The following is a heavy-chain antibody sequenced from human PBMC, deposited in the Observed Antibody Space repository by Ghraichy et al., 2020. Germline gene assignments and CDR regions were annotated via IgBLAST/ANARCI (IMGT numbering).Heavy chain of an antibody. J-gene: IGHJ2*01. V-gene: IGHV4-39*01. CDR1: RDSISSYTYY. CDR3: ARQYGNGRWYFDL. D-gene: IGHD2-8*01. CDR2: INFSGRT. Sequence: SETLSLTCSVSRDSISSYTYYWTWIRQPPGKGLEWIASINFSGRTYYNSSLQSRVTISVDTSKNQFSLKLTSVTAADTALYYCARQYGNGRWYFDLWGRGTLVTVSS.